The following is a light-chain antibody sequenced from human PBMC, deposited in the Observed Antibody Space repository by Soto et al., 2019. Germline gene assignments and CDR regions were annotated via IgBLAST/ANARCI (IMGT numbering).Light chain of an antibody. V-gene: IGLV2-14*01. CDR1: SSDVGGYNY. CDR2: DVS. J-gene: IGLJ2*01. Sequence: QSALTQPASVSGSPGQSITISCTGTSSDVGGYNYVSWYQQHPGQAPTLMIYDVSNRPSGVSNRFSGSKSGNTASLTISGLQAEDEADYYCSSYTSSSTLGVVFGGGTKLTVL. CDR3: SSYTSSSTLGVV.